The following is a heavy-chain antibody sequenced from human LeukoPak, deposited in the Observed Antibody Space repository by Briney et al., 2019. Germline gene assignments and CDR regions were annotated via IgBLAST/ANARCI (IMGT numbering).Heavy chain of an antibody. J-gene: IGHJ4*02. V-gene: IGHV4-59*01. D-gene: IGHD6-25*01. CDR1: GGSISSFY. CDR2: IYYSGTT. CDR3: ARMRAALGPLDY. Sequence: SETLSLTCTVSGGSISSFYWSWIRQPPGKGLEWIGYIYYSGTTNYNPSLKSRVTISVDTSKNQFSLRLSSVTAADTAVYYCARMRAALGPLDYWGQGALVAVSS.